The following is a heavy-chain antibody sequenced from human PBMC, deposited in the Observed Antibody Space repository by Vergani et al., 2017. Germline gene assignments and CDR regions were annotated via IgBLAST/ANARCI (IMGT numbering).Heavy chain of an antibody. J-gene: IGHJ1*01. V-gene: IGHV4-31*03. CDR1: GAYVGSGGYY. Sequence: QVQLQESGPGLVQASQTLSLTCSVSGAYVGSGGYYWTWVRQRPGMGLDWIGYIYYSGTTYYNPSLESRLTISLDTSENHLSLKLTSVTDADTAVYYCTAAWGLYYLHGEYFQYWGRGTLVSVSS. D-gene: IGHD3-10*01. CDR2: IYYSGTT. CDR3: TAAWGLYYLHGEYFQY.